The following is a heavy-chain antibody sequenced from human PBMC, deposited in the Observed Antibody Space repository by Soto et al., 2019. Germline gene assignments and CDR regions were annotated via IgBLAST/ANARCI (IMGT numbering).Heavy chain of an antibody. J-gene: IGHJ4*02. CDR1: GYTFTGYY. CDR2: ISPHSGGP. D-gene: IGHD7-27*01. Sequence: QVRLVQSGAAVKKPGASVKVSCKASGYTFTGYYIHWVRQAPGQGLEWMGSISPHSGGPNYAQRFQGRVTMTRDTSMTTVYMEMSGLTSDDTAVYYCAREEQTGANYYLDYWGQGTLVNVSS. CDR3: AREEQTGANYYLDY. V-gene: IGHV1-2*02.